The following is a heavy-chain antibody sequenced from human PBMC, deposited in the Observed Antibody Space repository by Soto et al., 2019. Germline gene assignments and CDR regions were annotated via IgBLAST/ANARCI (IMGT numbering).Heavy chain of an antibody. Sequence: DVQLVASGGDLVQPGGSLRVSCAGTGFTFSDHDMDWVRQAPGKGLEWVGRSRNKPNSYTTATAASVQGRFTISRDDSKNSLYLHMNSLRTEVTAGYYCTREGVSGWFDPWGQGTLVTASS. CDR2: SRNKPNSYTT. J-gene: IGHJ5*02. D-gene: IGHD2-8*01. CDR3: TREGVSGWFDP. CDR1: GFTFSDHD. V-gene: IGHV3-72*01.